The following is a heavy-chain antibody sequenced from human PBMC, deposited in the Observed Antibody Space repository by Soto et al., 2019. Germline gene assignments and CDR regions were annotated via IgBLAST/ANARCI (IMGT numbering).Heavy chain of an antibody. V-gene: IGHV4-30-2*01. D-gene: IGHD5-18*01. CDR2: IYHSGST. CDR1: GGSISSGGYS. J-gene: IGHJ5*02. CDR3: ARSGYSYGFGVGWFDP. Sequence: TLSLTCAVSGGSISSGGYSWSWIRQPPGKGLEWIGYIYHSGSTYYNPSLKSRVTISVDRSKNQFSLKLSSVTAADTAVYYCARSGYSYGFGVGWFDPWGQGTLVTVSS.